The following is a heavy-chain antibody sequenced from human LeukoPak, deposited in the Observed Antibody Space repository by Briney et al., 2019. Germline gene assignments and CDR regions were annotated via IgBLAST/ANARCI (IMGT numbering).Heavy chain of an antibody. V-gene: IGHV1-18*01. CDR2: IGTDNGNT. D-gene: IGHD2-2*01. Sequence: ASVKVSCKASGYTFTSYHFSWVRQAPGQGLEWMGWIGTDNGNTNYAQKFQDRVTMTTDTSTTTAYMELRSLSSDDTAVYYCAKKVSVVLWGQGTLVTVSS. CDR1: GYTFTSYH. J-gene: IGHJ4*02. CDR3: AKKVSVVL.